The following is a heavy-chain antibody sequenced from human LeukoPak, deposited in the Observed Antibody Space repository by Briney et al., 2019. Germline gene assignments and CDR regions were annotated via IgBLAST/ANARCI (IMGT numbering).Heavy chain of an antibody. V-gene: IGHV1-69*01. Sequence: GSSVKVSCKASGGTFSSYAISWVRQAPGQGLEWMGGIIPIFGTANYAQKFQGRVTITADESTSTAYMELSSLRSEDTAVYYCARELYYDFWSGYYVDDWFDPWGQGTLVTVSS. J-gene: IGHJ5*02. CDR1: GGTFSSYA. CDR3: ARELYYDFWSGYYVDDWFDP. D-gene: IGHD3-3*01. CDR2: IIPIFGTA.